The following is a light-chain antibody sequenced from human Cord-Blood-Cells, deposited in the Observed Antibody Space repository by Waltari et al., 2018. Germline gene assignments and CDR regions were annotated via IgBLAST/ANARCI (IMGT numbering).Light chain of an antibody. Sequence: DIVMTQSPDSLAASLGERATINCKSNQCVLYSSNNKNYLAWYQQKPGQPPKLLIYWASTRKSVVPDRFSGSWSGTDFTLTISSLQAEDVAVYYCQQYYSTPYSFGQGTKLEIK. CDR3: QQYYSTPYS. J-gene: IGKJ2*03. CDR1: QCVLYSSNNKNY. CDR2: WAS. V-gene: IGKV4-1*01.